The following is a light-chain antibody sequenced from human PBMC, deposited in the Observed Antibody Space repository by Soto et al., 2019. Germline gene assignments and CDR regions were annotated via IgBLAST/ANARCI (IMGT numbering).Light chain of an antibody. Sequence: DIQMTQSPSTLSASVGDRVTITCRASQSIANWLAWYQQKPGRSPNLLIFDASFLESGIPSRFNGSGYGKECNHTSSRLQPDDFATDYCHQYNSYSRTFGQGTKVEI. CDR2: DAS. CDR3: HQYNSYSRT. J-gene: IGKJ1*01. CDR1: QSIANW. V-gene: IGKV1-5*01.